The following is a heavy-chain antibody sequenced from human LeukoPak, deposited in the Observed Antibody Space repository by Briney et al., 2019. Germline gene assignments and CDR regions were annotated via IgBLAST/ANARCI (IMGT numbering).Heavy chain of an antibody. J-gene: IGHJ4*02. CDR2: ISGSGGTT. D-gene: IGHD3-16*02. Sequence: GGSLRLSCAASGFTFSTYAMSWVRQAPGKGLEWVSAISGSGGTTYYADSVKGRFTISRDNSKNTVYLQMNGLRAEDTAVYYCAKGSGGAIVHDYFDSWGQGTLVTVSS. CDR1: GFTFSTYA. V-gene: IGHV3-23*01. CDR3: AKGSGGAIVHDYFDS.